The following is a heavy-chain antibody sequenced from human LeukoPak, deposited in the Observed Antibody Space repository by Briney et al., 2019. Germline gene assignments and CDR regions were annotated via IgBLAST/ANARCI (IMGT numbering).Heavy chain of an antibody. CDR2: ISGGGGST. D-gene: IGHD6-13*01. V-gene: IGHV3-23*01. Sequence: GGSLRLSCAASGFTFSTYAMSWVRQAPGKGLEWVSSISGGGGSTNYAGPVMGRFTISRDNSKSTLYLQMNSLRAEDTAVYYCARSTIVAAGTGPFDIWGQGTMVTVSS. CDR1: GFTFSTYA. CDR3: ARSTIVAAGTGPFDI. J-gene: IGHJ3*02.